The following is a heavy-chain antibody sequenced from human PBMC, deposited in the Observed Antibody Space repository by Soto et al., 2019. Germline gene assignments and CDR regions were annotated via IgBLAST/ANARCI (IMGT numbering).Heavy chain of an antibody. CDR3: AKLPSLTTVTSTIRY. Sequence: VQVLESGGGLVQRGGSLRLSCAASGFTFSSYAMTWVRQAPGKGLEWVSAISGSGGSTYYADSVKGRFTISRDNSKNTLYLQMNSLRAEDTAVYYCAKLPSLTTVTSTIRYWGQGTLVTVSS. J-gene: IGHJ4*02. CDR2: ISGSGGST. D-gene: IGHD4-17*01. V-gene: IGHV3-23*01. CDR1: GFTFSSYA.